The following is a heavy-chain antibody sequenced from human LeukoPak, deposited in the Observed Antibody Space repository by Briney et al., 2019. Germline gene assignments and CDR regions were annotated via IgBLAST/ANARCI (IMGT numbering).Heavy chain of an antibody. CDR3: ARDMVAMRPNKWFDS. CDR1: GGSISDYY. Sequence: SETLSLTCNVSGGSISDYYLHWIRQPAGKGLEWMGVMYSNGSPYYNPSLGSRVTLSVDTTNNQLFLKLKSVTGADTAVYYCARDMVAMRPNKWFDSWGQGTLVTVSS. D-gene: IGHD5-12*01. CDR2: MYSNGSP. J-gene: IGHJ5*01. V-gene: IGHV4-4*07.